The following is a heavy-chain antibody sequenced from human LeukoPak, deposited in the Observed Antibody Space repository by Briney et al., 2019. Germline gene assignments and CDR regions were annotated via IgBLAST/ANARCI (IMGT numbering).Heavy chain of an antibody. Sequence: GASVKVSCKTSGYSFTAFYIHWVRQAPGQGLEWMGWIHPRRGDTNYAQKFQGRVTMTRDTSISTAYLDLSSLRSDDTAVYYCAREDYDSSGYNWGQGTLVTVSS. CDR2: IHPRRGDT. J-gene: IGHJ4*02. D-gene: IGHD3-22*01. CDR1: GYSFTAFY. V-gene: IGHV1-2*02. CDR3: AREDYDSSGYN.